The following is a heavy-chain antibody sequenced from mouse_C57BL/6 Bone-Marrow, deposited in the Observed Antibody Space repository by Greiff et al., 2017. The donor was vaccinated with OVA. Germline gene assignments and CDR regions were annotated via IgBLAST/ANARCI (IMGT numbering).Heavy chain of an antibody. CDR3: ARLRAGTGDY. D-gene: IGHD3-3*01. CDR2: ISSGGSYT. V-gene: IGHV5-6*01. J-gene: IGHJ2*01. Sequence: EVKLMESGGDLVKPGGSLKLSCAASGFTFSSYGMSWVRQTPDKRLEWVATISSGGSYTYYPDSVKGRFTISRDNAKNTLYLQMSSLKSEDTAMYYCARLRAGTGDYWGQGTTLTVSS. CDR1: GFTFSSYG.